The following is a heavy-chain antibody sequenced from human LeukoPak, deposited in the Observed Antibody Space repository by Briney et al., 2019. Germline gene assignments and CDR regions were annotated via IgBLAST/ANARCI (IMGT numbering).Heavy chain of an antibody. CDR3: ARGKYYRSGKYYYYYMDA. CDR2: IYTSGST. CDR1: GGAISSYY. J-gene: IGHJ6*03. V-gene: IGHV4-4*07. Sequence: SETLSLTCTVSGGAISSYYWSWLPQPAGKGLEGIGSIYTSGSTNYNPSLKSRVTMSVDTSKHQSSLKLSSVTAASTAVYYCARGKYYRSGKYYYYYMDASGNGTTVTVSS. D-gene: IGHD3-10*01.